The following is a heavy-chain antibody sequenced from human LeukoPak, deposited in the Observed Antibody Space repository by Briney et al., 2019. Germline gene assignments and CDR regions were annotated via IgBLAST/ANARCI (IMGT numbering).Heavy chain of an antibody. V-gene: IGHV4-59*01. CDR2: FYYSGST. D-gene: IGHD3-10*01. CDR3: ARAPYGSATNNYYMDV. J-gene: IGHJ6*03. CDR1: GGSISSYH. Sequence: SEALSLTCTVSGGSISSYHWSWIRQPPGKGLEWIRFFYYSGSTNYNPSLKSRVTISVDTSKNQFSLKLSSVTAADTAVYYCARAPYGSATNNYYMDVWGKGTTVTVSS.